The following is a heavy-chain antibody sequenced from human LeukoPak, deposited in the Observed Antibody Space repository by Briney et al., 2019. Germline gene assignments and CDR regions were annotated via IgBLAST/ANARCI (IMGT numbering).Heavy chain of an antibody. D-gene: IGHD6-13*01. CDR2: IMPISGTA. Sequence: GASVKVSCKASGGTFSSYVINWVRQAPGQGLEWMGGIMPISGTANHAQKFQGRVTITADESTSTAYMELSSLRSEDTAVYYCARARGPDSSSWYVFPYYYMDVWGKGTTVTISS. J-gene: IGHJ6*03. CDR3: ARARGPDSSSWYVFPYYYMDV. V-gene: IGHV1-69*13. CDR1: GGTFSSYV.